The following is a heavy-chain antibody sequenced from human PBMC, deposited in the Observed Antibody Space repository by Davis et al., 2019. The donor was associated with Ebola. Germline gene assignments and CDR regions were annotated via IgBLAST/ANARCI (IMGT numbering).Heavy chain of an antibody. CDR3: ASGTTVTTGFDN. J-gene: IGHJ4*02. CDR2: INPNSGGT. Sequence: ASVKVSCKASGYTFTGYYMHWVRQAPGQGLEWMGRINPNSGGTNYAQKFQGRVTMTRDTSISTAYMELSSLRSDDTAVYYCASGTTVTTGFDNWGQGTLVTVSS. V-gene: IGHV1-2*06. D-gene: IGHD4-17*01. CDR1: GYTFTGYY.